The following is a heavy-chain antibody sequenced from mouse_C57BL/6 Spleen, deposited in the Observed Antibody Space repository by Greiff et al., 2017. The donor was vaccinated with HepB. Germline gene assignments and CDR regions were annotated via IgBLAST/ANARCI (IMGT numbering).Heavy chain of an antibody. CDR1: GYAFSSSW. CDR3: AKSTMVTVDY. CDR2: IYPGDGDT. V-gene: IGHV1-82*01. Sequence: QVQLQQSGPELVKPGASVKISCKASGYAFSSSWMNWVRQRPGKGLEWIGRIYPGDGDTNYNGKFKGKATLTADKSSSPAYMQLSSLTSEDSAVYFCAKSTMVTVDYWGQGTTLTVSS. D-gene: IGHD2-2*01. J-gene: IGHJ2*01.